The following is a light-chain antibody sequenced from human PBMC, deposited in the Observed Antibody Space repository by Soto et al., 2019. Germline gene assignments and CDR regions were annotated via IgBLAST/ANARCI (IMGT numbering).Light chain of an antibody. CDR3: QQLNSYPRE. CDR1: QGISSY. V-gene: IGKV1-9*01. CDR2: AAS. Sequence: IQLTQSPSSLSASVGDRVTITCRASQGISSYLAWYQQKPVKAPKLLIYAASTLQSGVPSRFSGSGSGTDFTLTISSLQPEDFATYYCQQLNSYPREFGPGTKVDIK. J-gene: IGKJ3*01.